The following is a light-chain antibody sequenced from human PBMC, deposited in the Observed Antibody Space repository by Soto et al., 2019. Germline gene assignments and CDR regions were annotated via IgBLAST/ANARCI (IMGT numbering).Light chain of an antibody. CDR1: EGISSY. CDR2: AAS. J-gene: IGKJ3*01. Sequence: IQLTQSPSSLSASVGDRVTITCRASEGISSYLAWYQQKPGKAPTLLIYAASTLQSGVPSRFSGSGSGTDLTLTISSLQPEDFATYYCQQLNSYPLTFGPGTKVDIK. V-gene: IGKV1-9*01. CDR3: QQLNSYPLT.